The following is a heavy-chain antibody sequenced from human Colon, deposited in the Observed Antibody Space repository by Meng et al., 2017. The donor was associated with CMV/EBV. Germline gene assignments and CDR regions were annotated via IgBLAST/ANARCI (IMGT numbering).Heavy chain of an antibody. CDR1: GFFFSLYG. V-gene: IGHV3-30*02. Sequence: GESLKISCTASGFFFSLYGMHWVRQSPDKGLEWLAFIQFDGTNTYYADSVKGRFTISRDNSKKSVYLHMTSVRAEDTAIYYCARLGFCSSASCQASYFYGMDVWGQGTTVTVSS. CDR2: IQFDGTNT. CDR3: ARLGFCSSASCQASYFYGMDV. D-gene: IGHD2-2*01. J-gene: IGHJ6*02.